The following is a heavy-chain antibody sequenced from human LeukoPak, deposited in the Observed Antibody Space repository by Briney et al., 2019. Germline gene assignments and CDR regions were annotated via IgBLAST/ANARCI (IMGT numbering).Heavy chain of an antibody. CDR3: ARGGGNYSSGWYVWFDP. Sequence: ASVKVSCKTSGYTFIAFYLHWVRQAPGQGLEWMGWINPNSGGTNYAQKFQGRVTMTRDTSISTAYMELSRLRSDDTAVYYCARGGGNYSSGWYVWFDPWGQGTLVTVSS. CDR2: INPNSGGT. D-gene: IGHD6-19*01. CDR1: GYTFIAFY. V-gene: IGHV1-2*02. J-gene: IGHJ5*02.